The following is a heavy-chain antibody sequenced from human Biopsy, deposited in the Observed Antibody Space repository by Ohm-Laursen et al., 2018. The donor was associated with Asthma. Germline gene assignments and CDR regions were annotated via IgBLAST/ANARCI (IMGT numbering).Heavy chain of an antibody. V-gene: IGHV1-24*01. CDR2: HDHEEGGT. J-gene: IGHJ4*02. CDR1: GYSLTALS. D-gene: IGHD4-17*01. CDR3: ASDFPKDYVRYNFQF. Sequence: ASVTVSCKISGYSLTALSMHWVRQAPGHGLEWMGGHDHEEGGTVNARRFQGRVTMTEDTSTDTAYMELSSLSSDDTAVYYCASDFPKDYVRYNFQFWGQGTLVTVSS.